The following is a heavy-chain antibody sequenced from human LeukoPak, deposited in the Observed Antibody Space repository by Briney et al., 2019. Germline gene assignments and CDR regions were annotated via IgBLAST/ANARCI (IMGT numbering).Heavy chain of an antibody. CDR3: ARAEDVLRYFDWLSPVGAPDY. CDR2: INPNSGGT. J-gene: IGHJ4*02. D-gene: IGHD3-9*01. CDR1: GYTFTGYY. V-gene: IGHV1-2*04. Sequence: VASVKVSCKASGYTFTGYYMHWVRQAPGQGLEWMGWINPNSGGTNYAQKFQGWVTMTRDTSISTAYMELSRLRSDDTAVYYCARAEDVLRYFDWLSPVGAPDYWGQGTLVTVSS.